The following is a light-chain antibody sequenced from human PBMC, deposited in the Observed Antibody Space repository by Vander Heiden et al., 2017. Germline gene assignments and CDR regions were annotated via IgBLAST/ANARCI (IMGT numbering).Light chain of an antibody. J-gene: IGKJ4*01. CDR1: QSLVNSDGNTY. V-gene: IGKV2-30*01. CDR3: KQGSHWPLT. CDR2: RVS. Sequence: VVMTQSPLSLPVTLGQAAAISCRSSQSLVNSDGNTYLSWFQQRPGQSPRRLIYRVSNLDSGVPDRISGSGSGTDFTLKISRVEAEDVGVYFCKQGSHWPLTFGGGTRVEIK.